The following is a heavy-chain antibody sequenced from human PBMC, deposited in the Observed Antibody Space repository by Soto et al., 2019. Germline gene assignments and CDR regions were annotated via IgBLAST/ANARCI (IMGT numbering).Heavy chain of an antibody. CDR2: IYYSGRT. J-gene: IGHJ4*02. Sequence: QLQLQESGPGLVKPSEALSLTCTVSGGSISSSSHHWCWIRQPPGKGLEWIGSIYYSGRTYYNPSLKSRLTISVDTSKTQFSLKLSSVTAADTAVYYCAREYSSSPDYWGQGTLVTVSS. CDR1: GGSISSSSHH. D-gene: IGHD6-6*01. CDR3: AREYSSSPDY. V-gene: IGHV4-39*01.